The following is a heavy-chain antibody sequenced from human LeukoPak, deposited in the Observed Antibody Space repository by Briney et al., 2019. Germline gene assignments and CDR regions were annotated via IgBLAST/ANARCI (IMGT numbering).Heavy chain of an antibody. CDR1: GGSISSYY. D-gene: IGHD6-13*01. J-gene: IGHJ3*02. CDR2: IHSSGST. CDR3: ARPGIAAAAPGAFDI. V-gene: IGHV4-4*08. Sequence: KSSETLSLTCTVSGGSISSYYWSWIRQPPGKGLEWIGYIHSSGSTYYNPSLKSRVTISVDTSKNQFSLKLSSVTAADTAVYYCARPGIAAAAPGAFDIWGQGTMVTVSS.